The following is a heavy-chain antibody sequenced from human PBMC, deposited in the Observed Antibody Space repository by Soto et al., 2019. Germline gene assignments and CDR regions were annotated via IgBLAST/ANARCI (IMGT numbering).Heavy chain of an antibody. CDR1: GFTFSNAW. CDR2: IKSKTDGGTT. D-gene: IGHD6-6*01. Sequence: PGGSLRLSCAASGFTFSNAWMSWVRQAPGKGLEWVGRIKSKTDGGTTDYAAPVKGRFTISRDDSKTTRYLQMNSLKTKDTAVYYCTTARVAVSLGAFDIWGQGTMVTVSS. CDR3: TTARVAVSLGAFDI. V-gene: IGHV3-15*01. J-gene: IGHJ3*02.